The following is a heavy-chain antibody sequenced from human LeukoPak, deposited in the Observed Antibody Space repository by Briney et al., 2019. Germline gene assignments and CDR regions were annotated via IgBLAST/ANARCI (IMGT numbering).Heavy chain of an antibody. V-gene: IGHV4-30-2*01. D-gene: IGHD1-26*01. CDR1: GGSISSGGYS. Sequence: SQTLSHTCAVSGGSISSGGYSWSWIRQPPGKGLEWIGYIYHSGSSYYNPSLRSRVTISVDRSKNQFSLKLSSVTAADTAVYYCARVWGGSYFDYWGQGTLVTVSS. CDR2: IYHSGSS. J-gene: IGHJ4*02. CDR3: ARVWGGSYFDY.